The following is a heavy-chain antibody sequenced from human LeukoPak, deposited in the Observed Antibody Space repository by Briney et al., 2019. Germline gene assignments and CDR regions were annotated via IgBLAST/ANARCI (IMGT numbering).Heavy chain of an antibody. V-gene: IGHV4-59*01. CDR3: AGAYVFTLFGVPTHSYFDY. CDR2: IYNTGST. D-gene: IGHD3-3*01. Sequence: PSPTRSPTCTVSGGSISSYCTSWIRQPPGKGLECLWYIYNTGSTNYNPSLKSRFAISVDTSKNQFSLELSSVTAADTAVYYCAGAYVFTLFGVPTHSYFDYWGQGTLVTVSS. J-gene: IGHJ4*02. CDR1: GGSISSYC.